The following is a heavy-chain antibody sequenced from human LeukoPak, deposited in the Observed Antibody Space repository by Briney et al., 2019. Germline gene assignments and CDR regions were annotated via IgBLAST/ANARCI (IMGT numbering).Heavy chain of an antibody. J-gene: IGHJ6*03. V-gene: IGHV3-11*04. CDR1: GFSFSDYY. CDR2: TSSSGSSR. Sequence: PGGSLRLSCAVSGFSFSDYYMSWIRQAPGKGLEWVSYTSSSGSSRYYADSVKGRFTISRDNAKNSLYLQMNSLRAEDTAVYYCARESMGISYYMDVWGKGTTVTISS. D-gene: IGHD6-13*01. CDR3: ARESMGISYYMDV.